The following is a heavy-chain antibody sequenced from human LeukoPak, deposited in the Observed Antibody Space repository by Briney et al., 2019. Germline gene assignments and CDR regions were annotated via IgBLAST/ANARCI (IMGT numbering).Heavy chain of an antibody. D-gene: IGHD3-3*01. J-gene: IGHJ3*02. V-gene: IGHV4-59*01. CDR2: IYYSGST. CDR1: GGSISSYY. Sequence: SETLSLTCTVSGGSISSYYWSWIRQPPGKGLEWIGHIYYSGSTNYNPSLKSRVTISVDTSKNQFSLKLSSVTAADTAVYYCARATTIFGVVILDAFDIWGQGTMVTVSS. CDR3: ARATTIFGVVILDAFDI.